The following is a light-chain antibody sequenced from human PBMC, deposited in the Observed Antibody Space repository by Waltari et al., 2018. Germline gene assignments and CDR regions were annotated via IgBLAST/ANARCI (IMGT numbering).Light chain of an antibody. J-gene: IGLJ1*01. CDR1: SSDVGSYNL. CDR3: CSYAGSSTFV. V-gene: IGLV2-23*01. Sequence: QSAPTQPASVSGSPGQSITISCTGTSSDVGSYNLVSWYQQHPGKAPKLMIYEGSKRPSGVSNRVSGSKSGTTASLTISGRQAEDEADYYCCSYAGSSTFVFGTGTMVTVL. CDR2: EGS.